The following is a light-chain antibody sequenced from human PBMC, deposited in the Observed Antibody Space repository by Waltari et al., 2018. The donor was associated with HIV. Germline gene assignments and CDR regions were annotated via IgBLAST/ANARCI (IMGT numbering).Light chain of an antibody. J-gene: IGKJ3*01. Sequence: DIVMTQSPDSLAVSQGERATINCKSSQSILDSSNNNNDLARVQQKPGQPPKLLIYWSYSRQSVVPDRFSGSGSGAEFTLSISGLQAEDVAVYYCQQDYSNLPTFGPGTKVDIK. CDR1: QSILDSSNNNND. V-gene: IGKV4-1*01. CDR2: WSY. CDR3: QQDYSNLPT.